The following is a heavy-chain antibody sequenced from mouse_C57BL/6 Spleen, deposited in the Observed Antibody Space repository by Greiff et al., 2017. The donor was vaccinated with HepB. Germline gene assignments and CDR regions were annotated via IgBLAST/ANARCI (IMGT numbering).Heavy chain of an antibody. V-gene: IGHV5-17*01. CDR1: GFTFSDYG. J-gene: IGHJ4*01. CDR3: AGKPDGRDYAMDY. CDR2: ISSGSSTI. Sequence: EVKLVESGGGLVKPGGSLKLSCAASGFTFSDYGMHWVRQAPEKGLEWVAYISSGSSTIYYADTVKGRFTISRDNAKNTLFLQMTSLRSEDTAMYYCAGKPDGRDYAMDYWGQGTSVTVSS. D-gene: IGHD1-1*01.